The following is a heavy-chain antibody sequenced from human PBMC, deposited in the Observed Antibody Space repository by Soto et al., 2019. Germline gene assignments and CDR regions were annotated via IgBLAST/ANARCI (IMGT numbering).Heavy chain of an antibody. CDR1: GFTFSSYA. CDR2: ISYDGSNK. CDR3: ARDSYDFWSGYYSPAKYNWFDP. V-gene: IGHV3-30-3*01. Sequence: GGSLRLSCAASGFTFSSYAMHWVRQAPGKGLEWVAVISYDGSNKYYADSVKGRFTISRDNSKNTLYLQINSLRAEDTAVYYCARDSYDFWSGYYSPAKYNWFDPWGQGTLVTVSS. D-gene: IGHD3-3*01. J-gene: IGHJ5*02.